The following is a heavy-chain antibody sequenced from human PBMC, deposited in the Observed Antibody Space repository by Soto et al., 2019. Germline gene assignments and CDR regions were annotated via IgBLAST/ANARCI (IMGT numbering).Heavy chain of an antibody. CDR2: IIPIFGTA. CDR1: GGTFSSYA. V-gene: IGHV1-69*13. CDR3: ARARVGATTVTNRILYPYYYYYGMDV. J-gene: IGHJ6*02. D-gene: IGHD4-4*01. Sequence: SVKVSCKASGGTFSSYAISWVRQAPGQGLEWMGGIIPIFGTANYAQKFQGRVTITADESTSTAYMELSSLRSEDTAVYYCARARVGATTVTNRILYPYYYYYGMDVWGQGTTVTVSS.